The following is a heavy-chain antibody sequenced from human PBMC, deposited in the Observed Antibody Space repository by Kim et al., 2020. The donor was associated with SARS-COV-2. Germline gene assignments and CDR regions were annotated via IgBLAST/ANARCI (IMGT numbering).Heavy chain of an antibody. CDR1: GGSVINSNW. D-gene: IGHD3-22*01. Sequence: SETLSLTCAVSGGSVINSNWWTWVRQAPGKGLEWIGEIYHSGNTNLHPSLRSRIIISLDKSKNQFSLNLTSVTAADTAIYYCARGYYDSSGYAFDIWGQGTMVSVSS. CDR2: IYHSGNT. J-gene: IGHJ3*02. CDR3: ARGYYDSSGYAFDI. V-gene: IGHV4-4*02.